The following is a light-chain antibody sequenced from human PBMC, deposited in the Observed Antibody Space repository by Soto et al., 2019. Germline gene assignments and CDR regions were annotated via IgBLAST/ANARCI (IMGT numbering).Light chain of an antibody. J-gene: IGLJ2*01. CDR3: LSFDSSLSVV. CDR1: SSNIGAGYD. V-gene: IGLV1-40*01. CDR2: ANT. Sequence: QSVLTQPPSASGAPGQRVTISCPGSSSNIGAGYDVHWYQQLPGRAPKLLIYANTNRPSGVPDRFSGSKSGTSASLAITGLQAEDEADYYCLSFDSSLSVVFGGGTKLTVL.